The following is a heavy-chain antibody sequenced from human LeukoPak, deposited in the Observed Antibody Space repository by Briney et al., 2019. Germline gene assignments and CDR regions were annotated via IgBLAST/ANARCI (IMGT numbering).Heavy chain of an antibody. V-gene: IGHV3-30*04. CDR1: GFTFSSYA. D-gene: IGHD3-22*01. J-gene: IGHJ3*02. Sequence: GSLRLSCAASGFTFSSYAMHWVRQAPGKGLEWVAVISYDGSNKYYADSVKGRFTISRDNSKNTLYLQMNSLRAEDTAVYYCASIKDSSGWSGHDAFDIWGQGTMVTVSS. CDR2: ISYDGSNK. CDR3: ASIKDSSGWSGHDAFDI.